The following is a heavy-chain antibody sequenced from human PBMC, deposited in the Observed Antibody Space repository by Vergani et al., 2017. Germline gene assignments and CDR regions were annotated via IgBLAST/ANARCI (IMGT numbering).Heavy chain of an antibody. D-gene: IGHD3-22*01. V-gene: IGHV3-23*01. CDR1: GFTFSACP. CDR2: ISARYPST. Sequence: EVQLLQSGGGVIQPGGSGRLSCAASGFTFSACPMTWVRQAPGRGLEWVSAISARYPSTSYADSVKGRFPISRDNSKNMLYLQMNSLRAEDTAVYYCARLSYDTTPYLQGGYDCWGQGTLVSVSS. J-gene: IGHJ4*02. CDR3: ARLSYDTTPYLQGGYDC.